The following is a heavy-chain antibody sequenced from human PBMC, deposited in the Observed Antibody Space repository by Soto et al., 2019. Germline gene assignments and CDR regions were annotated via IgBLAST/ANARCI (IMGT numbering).Heavy chain of an antibody. J-gene: IGHJ4*02. CDR1: GFTFSGYW. Sequence: PGGSLRLSCAASGFTFSGYWMHWVRQAPGRGLVWVSRINEDGSTTSYADSVKGRFTISRDNAKDTLYLQMNSLRAEDTAIYYCAMDLTGKFDYWGEGTLVTVSS. V-gene: IGHV3-74*01. CDR2: INEDGSTT. D-gene: IGHD3-9*01. CDR3: AMDLTGKFDY.